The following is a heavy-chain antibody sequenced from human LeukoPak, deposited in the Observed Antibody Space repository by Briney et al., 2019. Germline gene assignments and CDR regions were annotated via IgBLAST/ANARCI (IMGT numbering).Heavy chain of an antibody. D-gene: IGHD3-3*01. CDR2: IYYSGNT. CDR1: GGSINRGGYY. J-gene: IGHJ4*02. Sequence: SETLSLTCTVSGGSINRGGYYSSWIRQHPGKGLEWIGYIYYSGNTYYNPSLKSRVSISMDTSKNQFSLKLSSLTAADTAVYYCARRVAGSGVFDYWGQGTLVTVSS. CDR3: ARRVAGSGVFDY. V-gene: IGHV4-31*03.